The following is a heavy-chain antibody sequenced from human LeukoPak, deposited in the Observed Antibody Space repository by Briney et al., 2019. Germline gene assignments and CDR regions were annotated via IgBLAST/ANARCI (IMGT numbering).Heavy chain of an antibody. D-gene: IGHD3-3*01. J-gene: IGHJ5*02. CDR2: IRYDGSNK. Sequence: GGSLRLSCAASGFTFSSYGMHWVRQAPGKGLEWVAFIRYDGSNKYYADSVKGRFTISRDNSKNTLYLQMNSLRAEDTAVYYCARDDYRMTGRITIFPGFDPWGQGTLVTVSS. V-gene: IGHV3-30*02. CDR3: ARDDYRMTGRITIFPGFDP. CDR1: GFTFSSYG.